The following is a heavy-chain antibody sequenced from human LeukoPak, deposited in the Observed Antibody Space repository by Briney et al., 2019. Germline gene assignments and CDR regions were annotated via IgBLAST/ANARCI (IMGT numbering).Heavy chain of an antibody. CDR2: INHSGST. D-gene: IGHD3-10*01. Sequence: ETLSLTCAVYGGSFSGYYWSWIRQSPGKGLEWIGEINHSGSTNYNPSLKSRVTISVDTSKNQFSLKLSSVTAADTAVYYCARVDGSFDYWGQGTLVTVSS. V-gene: IGHV4-34*01. J-gene: IGHJ4*02. CDR3: ARVDGSFDY. CDR1: GGSFSGYY.